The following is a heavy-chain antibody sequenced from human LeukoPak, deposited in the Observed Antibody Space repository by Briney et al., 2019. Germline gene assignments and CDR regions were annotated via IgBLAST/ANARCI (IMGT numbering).Heavy chain of an antibody. D-gene: IGHD6-19*01. CDR3: STRSL. CDR1: GFTVSSDY. J-gene: IGHJ4*02. V-gene: IGHV3-53*01. CDR2: IYGGDSI. Sequence: PGGSLRLSCAVSGFTVSSDYMYWVRQAPGKGLEWVSIIYGGDSISYADSVMGRFTMSIDNSKNTLYLQMNTLRAEDTAVYHCSTRSLWGQGTLVTVSS.